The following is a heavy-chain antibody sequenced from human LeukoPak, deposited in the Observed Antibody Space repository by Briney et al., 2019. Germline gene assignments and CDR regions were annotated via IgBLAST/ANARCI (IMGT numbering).Heavy chain of an antibody. J-gene: IGHJ3*02. V-gene: IGHV4-39*07. Sequence: PSETLSLTCTVSGGSISSGSNYWGWIRQPPGKGLEWIGSIYYSGSTNYNPSLKSRVTISVDTSKNQFSLKLSSVTAADTAVYYCARGEDDYGDYEGAFDIWGQGTMVTVSS. CDR3: ARGEDDYGDYEGAFDI. D-gene: IGHD4-17*01. CDR2: IYYSGST. CDR1: GGSISSGSNY.